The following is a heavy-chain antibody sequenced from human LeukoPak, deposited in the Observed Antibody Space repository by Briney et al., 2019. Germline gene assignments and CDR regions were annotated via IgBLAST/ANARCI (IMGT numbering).Heavy chain of an antibody. V-gene: IGHV4-39*07. CDR1: GGSISSSSYY. CDR3: ARATPSGSPFYYYYYYMDV. D-gene: IGHD1-26*01. CDR2: IYYSGST. Sequence: SETLSLTCTVSGGSISSSSYYWGWIRQPPGTGLEWIGSIYYSGSTYYNPSLKSRVTISVDTSKNQFSLKLSSVTAADTAVYYCARATPSGSPFYYYYYYMDVWGKGTTVTVSS. J-gene: IGHJ6*03.